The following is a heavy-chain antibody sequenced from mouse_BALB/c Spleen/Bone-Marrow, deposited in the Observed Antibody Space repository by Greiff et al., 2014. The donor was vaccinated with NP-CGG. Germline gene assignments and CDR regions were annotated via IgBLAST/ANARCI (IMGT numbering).Heavy chain of an antibody. Sequence: EVKLMESGGGLVKPGGSLKLSCAASGFTFSSYGMSWVRQTPEKRLEWVATISGGGSYTYFSDSVKGRFTISRDKAKNNLNLLMSSLRSEDTALYYCARSFGSSYWYFDVWGAGSTVTVSS. CDR3: ARSFGSSYWYFDV. D-gene: IGHD1-1*01. J-gene: IGHJ1*01. V-gene: IGHV5-9-2*01. CDR1: GFTFSSYG. CDR2: ISGGGSYT.